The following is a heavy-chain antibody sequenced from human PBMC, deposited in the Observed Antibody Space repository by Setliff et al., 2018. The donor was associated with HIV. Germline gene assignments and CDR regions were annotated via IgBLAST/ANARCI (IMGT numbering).Heavy chain of an antibody. D-gene: IGHD4-17*01. J-gene: IGHJ4*02. Sequence: SVKVSCKASGGTFSSCTINWVRQAPGQGLEWMRGILPMLNIANFTQKFQGRVTVTADKSTDTAYMELSSLRPEDTAVYYCARYSTLTTNFDYWGQGTLVTVSS. CDR2: ILPMLNIA. CDR3: ARYSTLTTNFDY. V-gene: IGHV1-69*10. CDR1: GGTFSSCT.